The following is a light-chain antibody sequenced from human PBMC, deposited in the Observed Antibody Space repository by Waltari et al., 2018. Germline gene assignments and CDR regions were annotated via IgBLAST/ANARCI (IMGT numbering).Light chain of an antibody. CDR2: GNS. Sequence: QSVPTHPPSVSGAPGQRVTLSCTGSSPHIGAGSDEPRYQQPPGTAPKLPIYGNSNRPSGVPDRFSGSKSGTSASLAITGLQAEDEADYYCQSYDSSLSGSVVFGGGTKLTVL. V-gene: IGLV1-40*01. CDR1: SPHIGAGSD. J-gene: IGLJ2*01. CDR3: QSYDSSLSGSVV.